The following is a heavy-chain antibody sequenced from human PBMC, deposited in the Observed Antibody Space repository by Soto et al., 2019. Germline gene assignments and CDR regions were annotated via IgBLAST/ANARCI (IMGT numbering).Heavy chain of an antibody. D-gene: IGHD3-3*01. V-gene: IGHV4-34*01. Sequence: SETLSLTCAVYDGSFSGYYWSWIRQPPGKGLEWIEEINHSGSTNYKPSLRSRVTISVDRSKNQFSLKLSSVTAADTAVYYCARVASARLKELDFGVVNEGPQDYYGMDVWGQGTTVTVSS. CDR3: ARVASARLKELDFGVVNEGPQDYYGMDV. J-gene: IGHJ6*02. CDR2: INHSGST. CDR1: DGSFSGYY.